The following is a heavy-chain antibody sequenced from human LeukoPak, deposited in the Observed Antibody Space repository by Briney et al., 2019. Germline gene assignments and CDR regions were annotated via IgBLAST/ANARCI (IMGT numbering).Heavy chain of an antibody. V-gene: IGHV3-53*01. CDR3: ARAHNSHYYYDSSGYYV. J-gene: IGHJ4*02. CDR2: IYSGGST. CDR1: GFTVSSSY. D-gene: IGHD3-22*01. Sequence: GGSLRLSCAASGFTVSSSYMSWVRQAPGKGLEWVSVIYSGGSTYYADSVKGRFTISRDNSKNTLYLRMNSLRAEDTAVYYCARAHNSHYYYDSSGYYVWGQGTLVTVSS.